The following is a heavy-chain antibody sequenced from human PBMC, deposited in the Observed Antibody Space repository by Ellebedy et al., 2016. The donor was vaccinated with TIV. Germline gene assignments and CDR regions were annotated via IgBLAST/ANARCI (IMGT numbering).Heavy chain of an antibody. CDR1: GYTFTSYY. CDR2: INPSGGST. J-gene: IGHJ6*02. D-gene: IGHD2-2*01. V-gene: IGHV1-46*01. Sequence: ASVKVSXKASGYTFTSYYMHWVRQAPGQGLEWMGIINPSGGSTSYAQKFQGRVTMTRDTSTSTVYMELSSLRSEDTAVYYCARWGGYCSSTSCNPIYYYYGMDVWGQGTTVTVSS. CDR3: ARWGGYCSSTSCNPIYYYYGMDV.